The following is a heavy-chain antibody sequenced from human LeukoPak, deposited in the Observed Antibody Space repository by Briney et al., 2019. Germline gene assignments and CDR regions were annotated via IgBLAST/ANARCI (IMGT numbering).Heavy chain of an antibody. CDR1: GFIFDDYA. D-gene: IGHD1-26*01. CDR3: AKDLRYSGSYLFDC. V-gene: IGHV3-9*01. J-gene: IGHJ4*02. Sequence: GGSLRLSCAASGFIFDDYAMHWVRQAPGKGLEWASGIGWNSASMDYADSVKGRFTISRDNAKNSLYLQMNSLRDEDTALYYCAKDLRYSGSYLFDCWGQGTLVTVSS. CDR2: IGWNSASM.